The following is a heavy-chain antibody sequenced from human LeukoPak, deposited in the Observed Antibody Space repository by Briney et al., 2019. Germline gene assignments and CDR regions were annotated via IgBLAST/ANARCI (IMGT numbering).Heavy chain of an antibody. CDR2: MNPNSGNS. CDR1: GYTFTSYD. CDR3: ARGEIADDAFDI. J-gene: IGHJ3*02. D-gene: IGHD6-13*01. V-gene: IGHV1-8*03. Sequence: ASVKVSCKASGYTFTSYDINWVRQATGQGLEWMGWMNPNSGNSGYAQKFQGRVTITRNTSISTAYMELSSLRSEDTAVYYCARGEIADDAFDIWGQGTMVTVSS.